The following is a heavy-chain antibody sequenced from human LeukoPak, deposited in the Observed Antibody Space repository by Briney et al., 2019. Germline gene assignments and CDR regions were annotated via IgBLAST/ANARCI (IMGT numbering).Heavy chain of an antibody. CDR3: AKRSAESSGYFDY. D-gene: IGHD6-19*01. J-gene: IGHJ4*02. V-gene: IGHV3-23*01. Sequence: HSGGSLRPSCAAPEITFINYSITWVRQAPGKGLDWAQAITGSGTFTDYADSVKGRFTISRDNSKNTLYLQMNSLRAEDTAVYYCAKRSAESSGYFDYWGQGTLVTVSS. CDR2: ITGSGTFT. CDR1: EITFINYS.